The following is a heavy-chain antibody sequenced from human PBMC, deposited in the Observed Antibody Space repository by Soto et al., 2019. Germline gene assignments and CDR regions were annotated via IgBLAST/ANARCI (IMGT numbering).Heavy chain of an antibody. CDR1: GYLFTTFW. V-gene: IGHV5-51*01. CDR3: VRNYCYGGDCYFAFDI. Sequence: PGESLKISCKGSGYLFTTFWIAWLRQMPGKGLEWMGIIYPGDSDTRYSPSFQGQVTISADKSINTAYLQWSSLKASDTAIYYCVRNYCYGGDCYFAFDIWGQGTMVTVSS. D-gene: IGHD2-21*01. J-gene: IGHJ3*02. CDR2: IYPGDSDT.